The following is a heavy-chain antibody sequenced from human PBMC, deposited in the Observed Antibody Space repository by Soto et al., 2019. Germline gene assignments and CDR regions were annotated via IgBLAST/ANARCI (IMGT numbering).Heavy chain of an antibody. Sequence: SETLSLTCTVSGGSITNSGYYWGWIRQPPGKGLEWIGSVYYSGSTFYNPSLKSRVTISVDTSRNQFSLKLSSVTAADTAVYFCVSKTRGYCSGGSCYGWYFQHWGQGTQVTSPQ. J-gene: IGHJ1*01. D-gene: IGHD2-15*01. V-gene: IGHV4-39*01. CDR1: GGSITNSGYY. CDR3: VSKTRGYCSGGSCYGWYFQH. CDR2: VYYSGST.